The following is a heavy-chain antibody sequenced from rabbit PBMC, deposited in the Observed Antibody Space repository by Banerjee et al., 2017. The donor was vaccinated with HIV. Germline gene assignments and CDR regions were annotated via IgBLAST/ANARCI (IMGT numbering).Heavy chain of an antibody. J-gene: IGHJ4*01. CDR3: ARDPPGSSGFDL. CDR2: ISAGSSGYT. CDR1: GFSFSSSYY. Sequence: QEQLEESGGGLVKPEGSLTLTCTASGFSFSSSYYICWVRQAPGKGLEWIACISAGSSGYTYYASWAKGRFTISKTSSITVTLQMTSLTAADTATYFCARDPPGSSGFDLWGPGTLVTVS. V-gene: IGHV1S45*01. D-gene: IGHD8-1*01.